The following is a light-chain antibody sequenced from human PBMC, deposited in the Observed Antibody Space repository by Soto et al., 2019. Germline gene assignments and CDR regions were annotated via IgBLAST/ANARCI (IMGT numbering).Light chain of an antibody. CDR2: EDS. CDR1: GGSIASNF. J-gene: IGLJ3*02. Sequence: FMLTQPHSVSESPGKTVTIPCTRSGGSIASNFVQWYQQRPGSAPSLVMYEDSQRPSGVPDRFSGSIDSSSNSASLTISGLKTEDEADYYCQSYDSTTHWVFGEGTKLTVL. V-gene: IGLV6-57*03. CDR3: QSYDSTTHWV.